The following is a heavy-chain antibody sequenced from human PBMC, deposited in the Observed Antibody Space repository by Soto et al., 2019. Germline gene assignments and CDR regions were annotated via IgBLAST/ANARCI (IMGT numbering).Heavy chain of an antibody. CDR2: INPGNGNT. V-gene: IGHV1-3*01. J-gene: IGHJ5*02. CDR3: ARVITGTTRWFDP. D-gene: IGHD1-7*01. CDR1: GYTFTSYG. Sequence: ASVKVSCKASGYTFTSYGMNWVRQAPGRGLEWMGWINPGNGNTKYSQKLQGRVTMTTDTSTSTAYMELRSLRSDDTAVYYCARVITGTTRWFDPWGQGTLVTVSS.